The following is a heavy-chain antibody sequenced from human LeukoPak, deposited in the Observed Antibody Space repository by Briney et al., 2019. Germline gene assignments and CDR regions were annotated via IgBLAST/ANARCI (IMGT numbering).Heavy chain of an antibody. CDR2: IYPGDSDT. V-gene: IGHV5-51*01. CDR1: GYSFTSYW. Sequence: GESLKISCKGSGYSFTSYWIGWVRQMPGKGLEWMGIIYPGDSDTRYSPSFQGQVTISADKSISTAYLQWSSLKASDTAMYCCARHVVDSSGYYVRDPYYFDYWGQGALVTVSS. D-gene: IGHD3-22*01. CDR3: ARHVVDSSGYYVRDPYYFDY. J-gene: IGHJ4*02.